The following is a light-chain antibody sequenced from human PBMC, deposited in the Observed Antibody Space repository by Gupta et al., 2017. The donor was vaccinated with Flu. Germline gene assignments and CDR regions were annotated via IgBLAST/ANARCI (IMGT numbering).Light chain of an antibody. J-gene: IGKJ1*01. CDR3: QQRSNWPRT. V-gene: IGKV3-11*01. CDR2: DAS. Sequence: ELVLTQSPATLSLSPGERATLSCRASQRVSSYLAWYQQKPGKAPRLLIYDASNRATGIPARFSGSGSGTDFTLTISSLEPEDFAVYYCQQRSNWPRTFGQGTKVEIK. CDR1: QRVSSY.